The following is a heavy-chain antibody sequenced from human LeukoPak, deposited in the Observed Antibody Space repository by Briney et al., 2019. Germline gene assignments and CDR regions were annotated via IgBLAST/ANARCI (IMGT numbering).Heavy chain of an antibody. D-gene: IGHD6-19*01. V-gene: IGHV3-30*04. CDR1: GVTLNSNV. CDR2: IAADGSNK. CDR3: VKDDNSGWFPPLDF. J-gene: IGHJ4*02. Sequence: GGSLRLSCAASGVTLNSNVMYWVRQAPGKGLEWVASIAADGSNKDYTASVKGRITISRDDSKNTLYLQMNSLRAEDTAVYYCVKDDNSGWFPPLDFWGQGTLVTVSS.